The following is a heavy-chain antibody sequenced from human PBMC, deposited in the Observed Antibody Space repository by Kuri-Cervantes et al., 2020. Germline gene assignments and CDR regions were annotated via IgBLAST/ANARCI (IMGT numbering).Heavy chain of an antibody. CDR1: GFSFTGYR. CDR3: ARALTSRYLVDL. CDR2: ISASTTYI. V-gene: IGHV3-21*01. D-gene: IGHD3-10*01. Sequence: GGSLRLSCVASGFSFTGYRMNWIRQAPGKGLEWVSLISASTTYIYYADSVRGRFTISRDNAKKSLFLEMGSLRVEDTGVYYCARALTSRYLVDLWGQGTLVTVSS. J-gene: IGHJ4*02.